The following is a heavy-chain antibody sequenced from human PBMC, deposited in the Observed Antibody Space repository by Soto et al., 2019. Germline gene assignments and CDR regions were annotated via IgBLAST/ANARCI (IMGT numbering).Heavy chain of an antibody. CDR1: GGSISSYY. CDR3: ARHPGYSSVGDY. Sequence: SETLSLTCTVSGGSISSYYWSWIRQPPGKGLEWIGFIYYSGSTNYNPSLKSRVTISVDTSKNQFSLKLSSVTAADTAVYYCARHPGYSSVGDYWGQGTLVTVSS. J-gene: IGHJ4*02. D-gene: IGHD6-25*01. CDR2: IYYSGST. V-gene: IGHV4-59*08.